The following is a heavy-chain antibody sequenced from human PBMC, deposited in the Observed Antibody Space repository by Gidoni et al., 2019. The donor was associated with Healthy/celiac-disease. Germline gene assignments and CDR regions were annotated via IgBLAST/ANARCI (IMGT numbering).Heavy chain of an antibody. CDR3: ARVNGDYYYYYGMDV. Sequence: EVQLVESGGGLVKPGGSLRRSGAASGVTFSSYSMNWVRQAPGKGLEWVSSISSSSSYMYYADSVKGRFTISRDNAKNSLYLQMNSLRAEDTAVYYCARVNGDYYYYYGMDVWGQGTTVTVSS. CDR2: ISSSSSYM. J-gene: IGHJ6*02. V-gene: IGHV3-21*01. D-gene: IGHD4-17*01. CDR1: GVTFSSYS.